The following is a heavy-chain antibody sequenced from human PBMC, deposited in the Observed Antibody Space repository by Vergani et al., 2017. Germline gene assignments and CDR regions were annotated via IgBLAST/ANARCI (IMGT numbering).Heavy chain of an antibody. CDR3: ASRIAAAGDDAFDI. V-gene: IGHV1-69*02. Sequence: QVQLVQSGAEVKKPGSSVKVSCKASGGTFSSHTISWVRQAPGQGLEWMGRIIPILGIANYAQKFKGRVTITADKSTSTAYMELSSLRSEDTAVYYCASRIAAAGDDAFDIWGQGTMVTVSS. CDR1: GGTFSSHT. CDR2: IIPILGIA. J-gene: IGHJ3*02. D-gene: IGHD6-13*01.